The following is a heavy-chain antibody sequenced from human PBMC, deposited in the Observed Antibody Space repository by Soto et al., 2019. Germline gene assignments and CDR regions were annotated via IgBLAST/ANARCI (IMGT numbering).Heavy chain of an antibody. D-gene: IGHD3-3*01. CDR3: ARLRGGFFWSGRRDSWFNP. Sequence: PSETLSLICTVSGGSIHSGGYYWSWIRQHPGRGLEWIGYIYYPGSTYYNPSLKSLVTMSVGTSKNQFALEQGSVTAADAAVYYCARLRGGFFWSGRRDSWFNPCGQGTLVTV. CDR1: GGSIHSGGYY. CDR2: IYYPGST. V-gene: IGHV4-31*01. J-gene: IGHJ5*02.